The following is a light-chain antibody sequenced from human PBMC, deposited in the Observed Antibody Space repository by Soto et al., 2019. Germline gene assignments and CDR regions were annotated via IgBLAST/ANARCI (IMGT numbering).Light chain of an antibody. V-gene: IGKV3-15*01. J-gene: IGKJ1*01. CDR2: GAS. Sequence: EIVMTQSPATLSVSPGERATLSCRASQSVNIYLAWYQQKPGQAPRILIYGASTRATGIPDRLSGSGSGTEFNLTINGLQPDDFATYYCQNYQSYLWTCGQGTKVDIK. CDR3: QNYQSYLWT. CDR1: QSVNIY.